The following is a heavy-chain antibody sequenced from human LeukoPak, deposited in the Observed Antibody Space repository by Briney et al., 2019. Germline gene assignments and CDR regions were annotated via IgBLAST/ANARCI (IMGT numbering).Heavy chain of an antibody. CDR1: GFTISNNY. J-gene: IGHJ4*02. Sequence: PGGSLRLFCAASGFTISNNYMNWVRQAPGKGLEWVSIIYNDGTTYYADSVKGRFTISRDDSKNTVDLQMNNLRAEDTAVYYCAREADGIYDFWSGYYSQPSDYWGQGTLVTVSS. V-gene: IGHV3-66*01. CDR3: AREADGIYDFWSGYYSQPSDY. CDR2: IYNDGTT. D-gene: IGHD3-3*01.